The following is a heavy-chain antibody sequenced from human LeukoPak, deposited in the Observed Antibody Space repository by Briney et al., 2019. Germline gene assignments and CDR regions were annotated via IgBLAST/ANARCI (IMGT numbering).Heavy chain of an antibody. Sequence: SETLSLTCTVSGYSISSGHYWGWIHQPPGKGLEWIGSIYHSGSTYYNPSLKSRVTISVDTSKNQFSLKLSSVTAADTAVYYCARVGRSLPFDYWGQGTLVTVSS. CDR2: IYHSGST. V-gene: IGHV4-38-2*02. CDR3: ARVGRSLPFDY. D-gene: IGHD1-26*01. CDR1: GYSISSGHY. J-gene: IGHJ4*02.